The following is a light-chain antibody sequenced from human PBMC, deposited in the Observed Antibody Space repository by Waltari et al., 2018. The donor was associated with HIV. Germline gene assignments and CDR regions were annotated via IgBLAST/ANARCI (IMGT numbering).Light chain of an antibody. J-gene: IGLJ2*01. CDR2: DDS. Sequence: SYVLTQPPSVSVAPGQTATITCGGNNIKSKNVHWYRQRPGQAPTLVVYDDSARPSGIPERFSGSHSENTATLTISRVEAGDEAGYYCQVWDSTTDEGVFGGGTKLAVL. V-gene: IGLV3-21*02. CDR3: QVWDSTTDEGV. CDR1: NIKSKN.